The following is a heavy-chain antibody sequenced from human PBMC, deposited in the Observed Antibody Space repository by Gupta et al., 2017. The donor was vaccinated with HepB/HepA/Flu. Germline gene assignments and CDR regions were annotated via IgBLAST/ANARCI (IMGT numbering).Heavy chain of an antibody. D-gene: IGHD3-10*01. CDR1: GFMFRYYY. CDR2: IKNRANNYIT. J-gene: IGHJ4*02. V-gene: IGHV3-72*01. Sequence: VQLVESEGGLVQPGGSLRLSCAASGFMFRYYYMAWVREAAGKVMEWGGVIKNRANNYITEYAASVKGRFTICRDDSKNKLYLKMTSLRIEDTAVYFCARNRNYYYFDYWGQGTLGTVSS. CDR3: ARNRNYYYFDY.